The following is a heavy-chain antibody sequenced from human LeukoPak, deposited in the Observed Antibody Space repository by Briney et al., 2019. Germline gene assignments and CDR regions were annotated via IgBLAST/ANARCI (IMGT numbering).Heavy chain of an antibody. CDR1: GFTVSSNH. J-gene: IGHJ4*02. V-gene: IGHV3-53*01. Sequence: GGSLRLSCAASGFTVSSNHMSWVRQAPGKGLEWVSVIYSGGSTDYADSVKGRFTISTDNLKNTLYLQMNSLRAEDTYEYHLVRGPAGYNWGQGTWVTFS. CDR2: IYSGGST. D-gene: IGHD1-1*01. CDR3: VRGPAGYN.